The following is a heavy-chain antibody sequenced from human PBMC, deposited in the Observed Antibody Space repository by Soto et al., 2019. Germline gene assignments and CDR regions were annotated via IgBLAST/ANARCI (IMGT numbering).Heavy chain of an antibody. D-gene: IGHD3-9*01. Sequence: QVQLQQWGAGLLKPSETLSLTCAVYGGSFSGYYWSWIHQPPGKGLEWIGEINHSGSTNYNPSLKSRVTISVDTSKNQFSLKLSSVTAADTAVYYCARALTGYYRLDYWGQGTLVTVSS. CDR2: INHSGST. CDR1: GGSFSGYY. J-gene: IGHJ4*02. CDR3: ARALTGYYRLDY. V-gene: IGHV4-34*01.